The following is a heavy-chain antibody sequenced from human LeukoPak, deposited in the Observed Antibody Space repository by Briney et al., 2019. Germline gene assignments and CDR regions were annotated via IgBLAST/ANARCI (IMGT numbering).Heavy chain of an antibody. CDR2: IYTSGST. CDR3: ARLKGSSPDFDY. V-gene: IGHV4-4*09. D-gene: IGHD6-6*01. Sequence: SETLSLTCTVSGGSISSYYGSWIRQPPGKGLEWIGYIYTSGSTNYHPSLKSRVTISVDTSKNQFSLKLSSVTAADTAVYYCARLKGSSPDFDYWGQGTLVTVSS. J-gene: IGHJ4*02. CDR1: GGSISSYY.